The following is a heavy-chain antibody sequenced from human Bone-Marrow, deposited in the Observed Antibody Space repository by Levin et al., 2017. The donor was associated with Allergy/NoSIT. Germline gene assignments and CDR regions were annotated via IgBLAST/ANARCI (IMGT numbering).Heavy chain of an antibody. D-gene: IGHD3-10*01. CDR3: ARALLWFGDPSSVYGMDV. V-gene: IGHV4-59*01. CDR1: GGSIRSYY. CDR2: IYYSGST. J-gene: IGHJ6*02. Sequence: SQTLSLTCTVSGGSIRSYYWSWIRLPPGKGLEWIGYIYYSGSTNYNPSLKSRVTISVDTSKNQFSLKLSSVTAADTAVYYCARALLWFGDPSSVYGMDVWGQGTTVTVSS.